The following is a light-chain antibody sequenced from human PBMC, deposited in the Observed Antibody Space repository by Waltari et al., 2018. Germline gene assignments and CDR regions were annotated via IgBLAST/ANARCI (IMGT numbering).Light chain of an antibody. CDR3: SSYTSSSTLVV. Sequence: QSALTQPASVSGSPGQPITISCTGTSSDVGGYNDVSWYQQHPGKAPKLMIYDVSNRPSGVSNRFSGSKSGNTASLTISGLQAEDEADYYCSSYTSSSTLVVFGGGTKLTVL. J-gene: IGLJ2*01. CDR1: SSDVGGYND. CDR2: DVS. V-gene: IGLV2-14*01.